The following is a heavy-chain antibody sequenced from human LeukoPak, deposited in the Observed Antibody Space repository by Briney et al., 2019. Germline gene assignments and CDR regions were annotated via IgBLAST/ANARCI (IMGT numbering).Heavy chain of an antibody. CDR3: ARGLMMAVAGRGEFHY. CDR1: GGSINNYY. J-gene: IGHJ4*02. D-gene: IGHD6-13*01. Sequence: SETLSLTCTVSGGSINNYYWSWIRQPPGEGLEWIAYIHYSGGTNYNPSLKSRLTISVATSKNQFSLKVTSVTAADTAVYYCARGLMMAVAGRGEFHYWGQGTLVTVSS. V-gene: IGHV4-59*01. CDR2: IHYSGGT.